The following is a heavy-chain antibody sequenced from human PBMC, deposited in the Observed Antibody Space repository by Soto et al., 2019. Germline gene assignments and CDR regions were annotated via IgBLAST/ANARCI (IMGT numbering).Heavy chain of an antibody. J-gene: IGHJ4*02. CDR1: GGSISSSSYY. CDR2: IYYSGST. V-gene: IGHV4-39*01. Sequence: SETLSLTCTVSGGSISSSSYYWGWIRQPPGKGLEWIGSIYYSGSTYYNPSLKSRVTISVDTSKNQFSLKLSSVTAADTAVYYCARLGSYDFWSGYYNNYYFDYWGQGTLATVSS. CDR3: ARLGSYDFWSGYYNNYYFDY. D-gene: IGHD3-3*01.